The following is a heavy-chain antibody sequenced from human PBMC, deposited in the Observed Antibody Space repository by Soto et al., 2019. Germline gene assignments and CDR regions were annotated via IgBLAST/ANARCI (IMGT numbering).Heavy chain of an antibody. CDR1: GYTFTSHG. Sequence: ASVKVSCKASGYTFTSHGISWVRQAPGQGLEWMGWISPYTGNTNYAQNLQGRVTMTTDTSTNTAYMEPRSLRSDDTAVQYCARDRTAAGNVDYWGQGTLVTVSS. V-gene: IGHV1-18*04. J-gene: IGHJ4*02. CDR3: ARDRTAAGNVDY. D-gene: IGHD6-13*01. CDR2: ISPYTGNT.